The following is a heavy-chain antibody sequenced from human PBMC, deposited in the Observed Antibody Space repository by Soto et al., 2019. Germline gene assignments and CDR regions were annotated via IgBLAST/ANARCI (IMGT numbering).Heavy chain of an antibody. CDR1: GFTFSSYA. CDR3: ANAPPGLVDAFDI. CDR2: ISGSGGST. J-gene: IGHJ3*02. Sequence: EVQLLESGGGLVQPGGSLRLSCAASGFTFSSYAMSWVRQAPGKGLEWVSAISGSGGSTYYADSVKGRFTISRDNSKNTPYPEMNRLRSEDPAGNYRANAPPGLVDAFDIRGPGTNVTVSS. D-gene: IGHD2-8*02. V-gene: IGHV3-23*01.